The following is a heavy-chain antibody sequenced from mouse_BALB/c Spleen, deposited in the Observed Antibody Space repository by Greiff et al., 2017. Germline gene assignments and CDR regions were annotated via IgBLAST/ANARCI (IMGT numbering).Heavy chain of an antibody. CDR2: ISYDGSN. V-gene: IGHV3-6*02. CDR3: ARVYYRYDGYYAMDY. J-gene: IGHJ4*01. D-gene: IGHD2-14*01. CDR1: GYSITSGYY. Sequence: EVQLVESGPGLVKPSQSLSLTCSVTGYSITSGYYWNWIRQFPGNKLEWMGYISYDGSNNYNPSLKNRISITRDTSKNQFFLKLNSVTTEDTATYYCARVYYRYDGYYAMDYWGQGTSVTVSS.